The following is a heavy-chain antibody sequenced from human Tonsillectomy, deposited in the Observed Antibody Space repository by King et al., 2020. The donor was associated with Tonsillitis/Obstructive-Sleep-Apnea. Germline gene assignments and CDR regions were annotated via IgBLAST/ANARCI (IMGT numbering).Heavy chain of an antibody. CDR2: INHSGST. D-gene: IGHD3-3*01. Sequence: VQLQQWGAGLLKPSETLSLTCAVYGGSFSGYYWSWIRQPPGKGLEWIGEINHSGSTNYNPSLKSRVTISVDTSKNQFSLKLSSVTAADTAVYYCAREGGDHVVLRFLEWPRAFDYWGQGTLVTVSS. V-gene: IGHV4-34*01. CDR3: AREGGDHVVLRFLEWPRAFDY. CDR1: GGSFSGYY. J-gene: IGHJ4*02.